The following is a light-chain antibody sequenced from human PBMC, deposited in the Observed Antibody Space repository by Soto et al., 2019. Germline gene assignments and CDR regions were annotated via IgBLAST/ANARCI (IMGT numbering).Light chain of an antibody. J-gene: IGLJ3*02. CDR1: NSNIGSHS. V-gene: IGLV1-47*01. CDR3: AAWDDSLSGLWV. Sequence: QSVLTQPPSASGTPGQRVTISCSGSNSNIGSHSVYWYQQLPGTAPKLLIYRNNQRPSGVPDRVSGSKSGTSASLAISGLRAEDEADYFCAAWDDSLSGLWVFGGGTKLTVL. CDR2: RNN.